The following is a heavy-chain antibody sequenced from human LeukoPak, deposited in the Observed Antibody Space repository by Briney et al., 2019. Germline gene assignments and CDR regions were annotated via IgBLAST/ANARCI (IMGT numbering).Heavy chain of an antibody. CDR2: ISSSSSYI. J-gene: IGHJ4*02. V-gene: IGHV3-21*01. D-gene: IGHD3-22*01. CDR3: ARDPRAYDSSGYSEY. CDR1: VFTFSSYS. Sequence: GGSLRLSCAASVFTFSSYSMNSVRQAPGKGLKRVSSISSSSSYIYYADSVKGRFTISRDNAKNSLYLQMNSLRAEDTAVYYCARDPRAYDSSGYSEYWGQGTLVTVSS.